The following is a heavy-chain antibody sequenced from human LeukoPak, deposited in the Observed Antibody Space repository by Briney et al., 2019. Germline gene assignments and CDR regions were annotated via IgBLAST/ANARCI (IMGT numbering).Heavy chain of an antibody. CDR3: ARVAVHCDSTSNCYSDY. D-gene: IGHD2-2*01. CDR1: GFTFNIYT. J-gene: IGHJ4*02. V-gene: IGHV3-21*01. CDR2: IGSSSINL. Sequence: GGSLRLSCAASGFTFNIYTMNWVRQSPGKGLEWVSSIGSSSINLYYADSVKCRFTISRDNAKNSLYLQMNSLRAEDTAVYYCARVAVHCDSTSNCYSDYWGQGSLVTVSS.